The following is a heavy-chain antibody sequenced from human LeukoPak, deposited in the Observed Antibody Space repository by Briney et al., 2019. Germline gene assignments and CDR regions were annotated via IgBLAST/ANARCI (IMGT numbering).Heavy chain of an antibody. D-gene: IGHD3-3*01. Sequence: ASVKVSCKASGYTFTSYDINWVRQAPGQGLEWMGWMNPNSGNTGYAQKFQGRVTITRNTSISTAYMELSSLRSEDTAVYYCALGGLITIFGVVTNLPFDPWGQGTLVTVSS. CDR2: MNPNSGNT. CDR1: GYTFTSYD. V-gene: IGHV1-8*03. CDR3: ALGGLITIFGVVTNLPFDP. J-gene: IGHJ5*02.